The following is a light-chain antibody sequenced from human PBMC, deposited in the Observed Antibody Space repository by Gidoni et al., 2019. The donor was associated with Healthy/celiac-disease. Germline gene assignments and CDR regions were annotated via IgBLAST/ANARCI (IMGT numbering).Light chain of an antibody. V-gene: IGLV3-19*01. CDR2: GKN. Sequence: SSALTQAPAVSVSLGQTVRITCQRDSLRSYYASWYQQKPGQAPVLVIYGKNNRPSGGPDRRSGASTGGTASLTTTRAQAEEEADDYCSARDSSGNHRVFGGGTKLTVL. CDR3: SARDSSGNHRV. J-gene: IGLJ3*02. CDR1: SLRSYY.